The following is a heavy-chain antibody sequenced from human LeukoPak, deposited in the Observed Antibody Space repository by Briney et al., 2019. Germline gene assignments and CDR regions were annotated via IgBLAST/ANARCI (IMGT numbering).Heavy chain of an antibody. CDR3: ARGGGSSWYFPVWYFDL. D-gene: IGHD6-13*01. V-gene: IGHV3-53*01. CDR1: GFTVSSNY. J-gene: IGHJ2*01. Sequence: GGSLRLSCAASGFTVSSNYMSWVRQAPGKGLEWVSVIYSGGSTYYADSVKGRFTISRDNSKNTLYLQMNSLRAEDTAVYYCARGGGSSWYFPVWYFDLWGRGTLVTVSS. CDR2: IYSGGST.